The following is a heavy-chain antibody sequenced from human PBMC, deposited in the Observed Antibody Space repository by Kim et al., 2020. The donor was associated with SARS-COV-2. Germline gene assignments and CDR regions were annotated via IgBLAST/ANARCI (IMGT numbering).Heavy chain of an antibody. CDR2: GST. CDR3: AKRWELKY. V-gene: IGHV3-23*01. J-gene: IGHJ4*02. Sequence: GSTYYADSGKGRFTISRDNSKNTLYLQMNSLRAEDTAVYYCAKRWELKYWGQGTLVTVSS. D-gene: IGHD1-26*01.